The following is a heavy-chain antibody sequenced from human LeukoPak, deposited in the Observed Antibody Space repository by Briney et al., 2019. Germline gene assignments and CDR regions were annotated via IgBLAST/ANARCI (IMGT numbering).Heavy chain of an antibody. CDR1: GFTFSSYS. Sequence: PGGSLRLSCAASGFTFSSYSMNWVRQAPGKGLEWVSGVSATGGSTYLADSVKGRFTISRGNSKNTLYLQMNSLRAEDTAVYYCAKDRRSCSGGSCSGADYGMDVWGQGTTVTVS. V-gene: IGHV3-23*01. CDR2: VSATGGST. D-gene: IGHD2-15*01. J-gene: IGHJ6*02. CDR3: AKDRRSCSGGSCSGADYGMDV.